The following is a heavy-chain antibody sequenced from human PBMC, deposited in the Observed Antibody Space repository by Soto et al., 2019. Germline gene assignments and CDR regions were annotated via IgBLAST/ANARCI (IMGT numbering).Heavy chain of an antibody. CDR2: IYHSGST. Sequence: SETLSLTCAVSGGSISSSNWWSWVRQPPGKALEWIGEIYHSGSTNYNPSLKSRVTISVDKSKNQLSLKLSSVTAADTAVYYCASFKLIPITMVRGVKDYYYYGMDVWGQGTTVTVSS. V-gene: IGHV4-4*02. CDR1: GGSISSSNW. CDR3: ASFKLIPITMVRGVKDYYYYGMDV. D-gene: IGHD3-10*01. J-gene: IGHJ6*02.